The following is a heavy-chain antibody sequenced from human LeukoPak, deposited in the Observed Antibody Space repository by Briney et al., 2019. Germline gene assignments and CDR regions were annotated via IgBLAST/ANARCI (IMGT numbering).Heavy chain of an antibody. CDR2: IYYSGRT. V-gene: IGHV4-59*01. J-gene: IGHJ3*02. CDR3: ARDFRGSVDAFDI. Sequence: PSETLSLTCTVSGGSISDYYWNWMRQPPGKGLEWIGYIYYSGRTNYNPSLKSRVPISVDTSKNQFSLKLSSVTAADTAVYYCARDFRGSVDAFDIWGQGTMVAVSS. CDR1: GGSISDYY.